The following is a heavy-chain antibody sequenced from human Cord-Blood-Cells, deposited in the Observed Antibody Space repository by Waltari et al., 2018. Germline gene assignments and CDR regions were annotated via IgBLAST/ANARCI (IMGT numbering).Heavy chain of an antibody. J-gene: IGHJ3*02. Sequence: QLQLQESGPGLVKPSETLSLTCTVSGGSISSSSYYWGWIRQPPGKGLEWIGSIYYSWSTYYNPSLKSRVTISVDTSKNQFSLKLSSVTAADTAVYYCASSVVTQLGRAFDIWGQGTMVTVSS. CDR3: ASSVVTQLGRAFDI. CDR2: IYYSWST. CDR1: GGSISSSSYY. V-gene: IGHV4-39*01. D-gene: IGHD4-4*01.